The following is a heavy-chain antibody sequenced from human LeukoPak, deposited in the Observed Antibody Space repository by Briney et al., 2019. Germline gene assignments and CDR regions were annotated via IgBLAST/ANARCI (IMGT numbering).Heavy chain of an antibody. J-gene: IGHJ4*02. CDR3: AKDGGIVGADFDY. CDR1: GFTFSSYG. D-gene: IGHD1-26*01. CDR2: ISYDGSNK. V-gene: IGHV3-30*18. Sequence: GGSLRLSCAASGFTFSSYGMHWVRQAPGKGLEWVAVISYDGSNKYYADSVEGRFTISRDNSKNTLYLQMNSLRAEDTAVYYCAKDGGIVGADFDYWGQGTLVTVSS.